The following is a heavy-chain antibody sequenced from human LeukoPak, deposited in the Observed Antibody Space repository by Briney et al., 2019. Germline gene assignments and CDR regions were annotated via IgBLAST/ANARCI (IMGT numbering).Heavy chain of an antibody. Sequence: GGSLRLSCSASGFVYSAFWMSWVRQAPGKGLEWVANIKQDGSEKYYVDSVKGRFTISRDNAKNSLYLQMNSLRAEDTAVYYCARATGGDIVVVVAYYFDYWGQGTLVTVSS. J-gene: IGHJ4*02. CDR2: IKQDGSEK. V-gene: IGHV3-7*04. CDR3: ARATGGDIVVVVAYYFDY. CDR1: GFVYSAFW. D-gene: IGHD2-15*01.